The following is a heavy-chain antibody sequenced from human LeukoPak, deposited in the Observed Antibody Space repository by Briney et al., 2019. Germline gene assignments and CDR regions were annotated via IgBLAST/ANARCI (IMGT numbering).Heavy chain of an antibody. Sequence: GASVKVSCKASGYTFTGYYMHWVRQAPGQGLEWMGWINPNSGGTNYAQKFQGRVTLTRDTSISTAYMDLRSLRSDDSAVYYCATAGPDDAFDIWGQGTMVTVSS. CDR2: INPNSGGT. CDR1: GYTFTGYY. V-gene: IGHV1-2*02. D-gene: IGHD2-2*01. J-gene: IGHJ3*02. CDR3: ATAGPDDAFDI.